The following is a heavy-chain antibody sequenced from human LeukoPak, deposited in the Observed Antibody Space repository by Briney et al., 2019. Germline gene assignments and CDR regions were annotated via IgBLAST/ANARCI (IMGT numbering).Heavy chain of an antibody. CDR3: ARRAPPSGLRLGELSLPFAY. CDR1: GGSISSSSYY. J-gene: IGHJ4*02. Sequence: PSETLSLTCTVSGGSISSSSYYWGWIRQPPGEGLEWIGSIYYSGSTYFNPSLKSRVTISVEASMNQLSLKLSSVTDADTSVYSCARRAPPSGLRLGELSLPFAYWGQGTLVSVSS. CDR2: IYYSGST. V-gene: IGHV4-39*01. D-gene: IGHD3-16*02.